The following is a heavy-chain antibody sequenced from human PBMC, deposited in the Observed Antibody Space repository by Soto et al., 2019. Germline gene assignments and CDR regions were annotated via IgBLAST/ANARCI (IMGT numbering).Heavy chain of an antibody. Sequence: PSQTLSLTCAISGDSVSSNSAAWNWIRHSPSRGLEWLGRTYYRSKWYNDYAVSVKSRITINPDTSKNQFSLQLNSVTPEDTAVYYCARDSSSSTVRYYYYYGMDVWGQGTTVTVSS. CDR2: TYYRSKWYN. CDR3: ARDSSSSTVRYYYYYGMDV. D-gene: IGHD6-6*01. V-gene: IGHV6-1*01. CDR1: GDSVSSNSAA. J-gene: IGHJ6*02.